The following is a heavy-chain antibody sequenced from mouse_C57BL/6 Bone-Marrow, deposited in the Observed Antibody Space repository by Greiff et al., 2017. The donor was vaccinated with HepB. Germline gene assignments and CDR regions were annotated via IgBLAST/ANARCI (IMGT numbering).Heavy chain of an antibody. V-gene: IGHV5-4*01. CDR3: AREGDDYGPDY. CDR2: ISDGGSYT. D-gene: IGHD2-4*01. J-gene: IGHJ2*01. Sequence: EVKLMESGGGLVKPGGSLKLSCAASGFTFSSYAMSWVRQTPEKRLEWVATISDGGSYTYYPDNVKGRFTISRDNAKNNLYLQMSHLKSEDTAMYYCAREGDDYGPDYWGQGTTLTVSS. CDR1: GFTFSSYA.